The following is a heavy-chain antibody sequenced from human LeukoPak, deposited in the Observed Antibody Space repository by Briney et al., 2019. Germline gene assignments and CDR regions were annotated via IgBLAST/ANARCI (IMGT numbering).Heavy chain of an antibody. J-gene: IGHJ3*01. Sequence: PGGSLRLSCDASGFTFSDYYMTWIRQAPGKGLEWISYITSSGTSTYYPVSVRGRLTISRDNARNSVYLQMKYLRADDTAVYYCARDVGATTSATFDLWGQGTMVTVSS. CDR2: ITSSGTST. CDR1: GFTFSDYY. D-gene: IGHD1-26*01. V-gene: IGHV3-11*01. CDR3: ARDVGATTSATFDL.